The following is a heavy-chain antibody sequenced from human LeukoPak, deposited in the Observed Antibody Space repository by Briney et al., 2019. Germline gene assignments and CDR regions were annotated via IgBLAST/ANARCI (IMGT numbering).Heavy chain of an antibody. CDR1: GFTFSSYA. D-gene: IGHD3-3*01. V-gene: IGHV3-30-3*01. J-gene: IGHJ4*02. CDR3: ARDYDFWSGYYYY. Sequence: GGSLRLSCAASGFTFSSYAMHWVRQAPGKGPEWVAVISYDGSNKYYADSVKGRFTISRDNSKNTLYLQMNSLRAEDTAVYYCARDYDFWSGYYYYWGQGTLVTVSS. CDR2: ISYDGSNK.